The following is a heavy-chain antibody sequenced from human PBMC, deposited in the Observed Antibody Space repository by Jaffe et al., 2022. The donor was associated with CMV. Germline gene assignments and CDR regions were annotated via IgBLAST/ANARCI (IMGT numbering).Heavy chain of an antibody. CDR2: ISSRSTYM. D-gene: IGHD5-12*01. CDR1: GFTFSSYN. Sequence: EVQLVESGGGRVKPGGSLRLSCVASGFTFSSYNMNWVRQAPGKGLDWVSSISSRSTYMYYADSVKGRFTISRDNAKNSLYLQMNSLRAEDTAVYYCAREVYRGRGTYYFDSWGQGTLVTVSS. J-gene: IGHJ4*02. CDR3: AREVYRGRGTYYFDS. V-gene: IGHV3-21*01.